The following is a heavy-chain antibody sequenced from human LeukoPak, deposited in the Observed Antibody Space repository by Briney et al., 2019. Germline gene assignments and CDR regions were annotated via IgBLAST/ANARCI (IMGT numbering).Heavy chain of an antibody. V-gene: IGHV4-39*02. J-gene: IGHJ4*02. CDR3: AREVAVVPATHYYFDY. CDR2: IYYSGST. CDR1: GGSISSSGYY. D-gene: IGHD2-2*01. Sequence: PSETLSLTCTVSGGSISSSGYYWGWIRQPPGKGLGWIGSIYYSGSTYYNPSLKSRVTISVDTSKNQFSLKLSSVTAADTAVYYCAREVAVVPATHYYFDYWGQGSLVTVSS.